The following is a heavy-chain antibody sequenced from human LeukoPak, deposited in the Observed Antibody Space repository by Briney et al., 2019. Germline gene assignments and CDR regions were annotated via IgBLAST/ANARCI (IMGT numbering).Heavy chain of an antibody. Sequence: GGSLRLSCAASGFTVSSNYMSWVRQAPGKGLEWVSVIYSGGSTYYADSVKGRFTISRDNSKNTLYLQMNSLRAEDTAVYYCARAHAGYYYDSSGYFDYWGQGTLVTVSS. CDR3: ARAHAGYYYDSSGYFDY. J-gene: IGHJ4*02. V-gene: IGHV3-53*01. CDR1: GFTVSSNY. CDR2: IYSGGST. D-gene: IGHD3-22*01.